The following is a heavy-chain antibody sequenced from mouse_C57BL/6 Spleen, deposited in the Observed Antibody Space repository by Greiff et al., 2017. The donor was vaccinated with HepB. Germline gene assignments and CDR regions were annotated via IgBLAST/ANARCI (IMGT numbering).Heavy chain of an antibody. D-gene: IGHD2-5*01. CDR2: INPNNGGT. CDR1: GYTFTDYY. CDR3: ARGYSNYLPWYFDV. J-gene: IGHJ1*03. Sequence: EVQLQQSGPELVKPGASVKISCKASGYTFTDYYMNWVKQSHGKSLEWIGDINPNNGGTSYNQKFKGKATLTVDKSSSTAYMELRSLTSEDSAVYYCARGYSNYLPWYFDVWGTGTTVTVSS. V-gene: IGHV1-26*01.